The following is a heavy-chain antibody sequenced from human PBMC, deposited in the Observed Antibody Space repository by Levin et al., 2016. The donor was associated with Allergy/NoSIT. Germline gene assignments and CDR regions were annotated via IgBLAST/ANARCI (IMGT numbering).Heavy chain of an antibody. J-gene: IGHJ6*03. CDR2: ISRSSSYI. Sequence: GGSLRLSCVASGFTFDMYTLNWVRQTPGKGLEWVASISRSSSYIYYADSVEGRFTISRDNAKKSIFLEMNSLTAEDSAVYFCSRDNARQSDYYYLDVWGEGTTVTVSS. CDR1: GFTFDMYT. V-gene: IGHV3-21*01. D-gene: IGHD6-6*01. CDR3: SRDNARQSDYYYLDV.